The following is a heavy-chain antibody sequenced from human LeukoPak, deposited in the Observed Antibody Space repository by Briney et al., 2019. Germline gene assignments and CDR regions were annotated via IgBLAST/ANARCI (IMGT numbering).Heavy chain of an antibody. J-gene: IGHJ3*02. CDR2: INPDGSEK. Sequence: PGGSLRLSCAASGFRFGSDWMSWVRQAPGKGLEWVANINPDGSEKYYVDSVKGRFTISRDKDKNSLYLRLNSLRADDTAVYYCVRYYDPPVGDAFDIWGQGTLVTVSS. V-gene: IGHV3-7*01. CDR1: GFRFGSDW. CDR3: VRYYDPPVGDAFDI. D-gene: IGHD3-16*01.